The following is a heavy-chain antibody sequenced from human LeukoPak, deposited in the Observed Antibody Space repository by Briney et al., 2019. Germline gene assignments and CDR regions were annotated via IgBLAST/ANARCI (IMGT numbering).Heavy chain of an antibody. Sequence: SETLSLTCAVYGGSFSGYYWSWIRQPPGKGLEWIGEINHSGSTNYNLSLKSRVTISVDTSKNQFSLKLSSVTAADTAVYYCAVDYYDSSGYSDYWGQGTLVTVSS. CDR2: INHSGST. CDR1: GGSFSGYY. J-gene: IGHJ4*02. CDR3: AVDYYDSSGYSDY. V-gene: IGHV4-34*01. D-gene: IGHD3-22*01.